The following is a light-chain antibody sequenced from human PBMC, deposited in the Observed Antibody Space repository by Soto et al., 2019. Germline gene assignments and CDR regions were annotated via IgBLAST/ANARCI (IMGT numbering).Light chain of an antibody. CDR3: QYCGSSPWT. Sequence: EIVLTQSPGTLSLSPGERATLSCRASQRVNPYYLAWYQQKPGQAPRLLIYIASSRATGIPDRFSGSGSGTDFTLTISRLEPEDFVVYYCQYCGSSPWTFGQWTKVKIK. CDR1: QRVNPYY. V-gene: IGKV3-20*01. CDR2: IAS. J-gene: IGKJ1*01.